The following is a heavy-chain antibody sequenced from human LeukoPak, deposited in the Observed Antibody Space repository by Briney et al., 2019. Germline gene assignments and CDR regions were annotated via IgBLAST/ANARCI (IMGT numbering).Heavy chain of an antibody. CDR1: GGTFISNA. CDR3: ARRPPPRYSGSHIPFDY. Sequence: GASVKVSCKASGGTFISNAITWVRQAPGQGLEWMGRIIPIFGITDYAQKFQGRVTITADKSTSTAYMELSRLRSDDTAVYYCARRPPPRYSGSHIPFDYWGQGTLVTVSS. D-gene: IGHD1-26*01. CDR2: IIPIFGIT. V-gene: IGHV1-69*04. J-gene: IGHJ4*02.